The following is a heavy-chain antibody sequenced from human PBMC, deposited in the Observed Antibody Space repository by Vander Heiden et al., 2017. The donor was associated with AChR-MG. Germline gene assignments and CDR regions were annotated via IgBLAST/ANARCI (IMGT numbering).Heavy chain of an antibody. D-gene: IGHD2-15*01. CDR1: GGSISSSSYY. CDR2: IYYSGGT. CDR3: ARPVGVGAASAEYFQH. Sequence: QLQLQESGPGLVKPSETLSLTCTVSGGSISSSSYYWGWIRQPPGKGLEWIGSIYYSGGTYYNPSLKSRVTISVDTSKNQFSLKLSSVTAADTAVYYCARPVGVGAASAEYFQHWGQGTLVTVSS. V-gene: IGHV4-39*01. J-gene: IGHJ1*01.